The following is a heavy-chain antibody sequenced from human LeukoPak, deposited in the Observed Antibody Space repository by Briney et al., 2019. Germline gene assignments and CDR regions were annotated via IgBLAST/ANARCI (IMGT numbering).Heavy chain of an antibody. CDR2: IWYDGSNQ. J-gene: IGHJ4*02. CDR1: GFTFSSYG. Sequence: AGGSLRLSCVAPGFTFSSYGMHWVRQAPGKGLEWVAVIWYDGSNQYYADSVKGRFTISRDNSRNTLYLQMNSLRAEDTAIYYCAKDLGGEGGSGFPGQWGQGTLVTVSS. CDR3: AKDLGGEGGSGFPGQ. D-gene: IGHD3-10*01. V-gene: IGHV3-33*06.